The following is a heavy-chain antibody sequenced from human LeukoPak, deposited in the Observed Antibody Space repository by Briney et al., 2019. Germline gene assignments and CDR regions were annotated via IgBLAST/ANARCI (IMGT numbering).Heavy chain of an antibody. CDR2: IYPGASDT. CDR3: ARRESSCSTTSCYTVNWFDP. Sequence: GESLKIPCKGSGYSFTTHWIGWVRQMPGKGLGGLGIIYPGASDTRYSPSFLGGQVTISVDKSISTAYLQWSSLKASDTAMYYCARRESSCSTTSCYTVNWFDPWGQGTLVTVSS. D-gene: IGHD2-2*02. CDR1: GYSFTTHW. V-gene: IGHV5-51*01. J-gene: IGHJ5*02.